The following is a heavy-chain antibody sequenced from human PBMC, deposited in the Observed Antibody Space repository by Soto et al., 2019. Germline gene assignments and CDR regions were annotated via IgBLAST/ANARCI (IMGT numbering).Heavy chain of an antibody. CDR3: ARQPRGPGYGERGLYFDY. CDR2: VYYSGST. D-gene: IGHD3-16*01. Sequence: KTSETLSLTCTVSGGSTNSRNGYWGWIRQPPGKGLEWIGSVYYSGSTHDNPSLQSRVTISVDTSRNQFSLNLISVTAADTAVYFCARQPRGPGYGERGLYFDYWGQGTLVTVSS. V-gene: IGHV4-39*01. CDR1: GGSTNSRNGY. J-gene: IGHJ4*02.